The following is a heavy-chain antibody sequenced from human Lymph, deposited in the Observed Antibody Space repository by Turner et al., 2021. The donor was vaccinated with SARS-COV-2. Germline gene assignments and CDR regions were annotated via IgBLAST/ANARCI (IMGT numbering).Heavy chain of an antibody. CDR1: GYPFTGYY. CDR2: INPNSGGT. J-gene: IGHJ4*02. V-gene: IGHV1-2*02. D-gene: IGHD3-10*01. CDR3: ARSRDLQSMVRGVDPFDY. Sequence: VQLLQSGAEVKKPGATATVCCTASGYPFTGYYMHWGRQAPGQGLEWMGWINPNSGGTNDAQKCQGRVTMTRDTSISTAYMELSRLRSDDTAVYYCARSRDLQSMVRGVDPFDYWGQGTLVTVSS.